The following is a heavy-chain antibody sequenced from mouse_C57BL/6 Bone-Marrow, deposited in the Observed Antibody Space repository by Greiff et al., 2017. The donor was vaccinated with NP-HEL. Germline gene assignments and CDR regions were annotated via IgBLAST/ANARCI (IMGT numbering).Heavy chain of an antibody. Sequence: VMLVESGPGLVAPSQSLSITCTVSGFSLTSYAISWVRQPPGKGLEWLGVIWTGGGTNYNSALKSRLSISKDNSKSQVFLKMNSLQTDDTARYYCASYDYDWGYYAMDYWGQGTSVTVSS. V-gene: IGHV2-9-1*01. J-gene: IGHJ4*01. CDR2: IWTGGGT. D-gene: IGHD2-4*01. CDR1: GFSLTSYA. CDR3: ASYDYDWGYYAMDY.